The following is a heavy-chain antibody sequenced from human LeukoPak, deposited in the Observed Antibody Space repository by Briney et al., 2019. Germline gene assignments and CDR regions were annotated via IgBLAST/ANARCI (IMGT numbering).Heavy chain of an antibody. D-gene: IGHD3-9*01. CDR1: GYTFSNYI. CDR2: ISAYNGNT. V-gene: IGHV1-18*01. Sequence: GASVKVSCKASGYTFSNYIINWVRQAPGQGLEWMGWISAYNGNTNYAQKLQGRVTMTTDTSTSTTYMELRSLRSDDTAVYYCARDRVAWFHDAFDIWGQGTMVTASS. J-gene: IGHJ3*02. CDR3: ARDRVAWFHDAFDI.